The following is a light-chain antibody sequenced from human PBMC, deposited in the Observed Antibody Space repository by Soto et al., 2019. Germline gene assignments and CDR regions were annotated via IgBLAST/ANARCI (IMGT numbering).Light chain of an antibody. J-gene: IGKJ1*01. CDR3: QESYSTPWA. V-gene: IGKV1-39*01. Sequence: DIQVTQSPSSLSASVGDRVTITCRASQSISSYLNWYQQKPGKAPKLLIYAASSLQSGVPSRFSGSGSGTDLSLTIRSLQPEDFASYYCQESYSTPWAFGQGTKVEI. CDR2: AAS. CDR1: QSISSY.